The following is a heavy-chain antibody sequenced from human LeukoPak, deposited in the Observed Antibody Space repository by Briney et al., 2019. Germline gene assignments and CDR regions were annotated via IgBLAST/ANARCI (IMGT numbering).Heavy chain of an antibody. V-gene: IGHV5-51*01. CDR2: IYPGDSDT. J-gene: IGHJ4*02. Sequence: GESLKISCKGSGYSFTGYWIGWVRQMPGKGLEWMGIIYPGDSDTRYSPSFQGQVTISADKSISTAYLQWSSLKASDTAMYYCARHQPAVVTAIQGIDYWGQGTLVTVSS. D-gene: IGHD2-21*02. CDR1: GYSFTGYW. CDR3: ARHQPAVVTAIQGIDY.